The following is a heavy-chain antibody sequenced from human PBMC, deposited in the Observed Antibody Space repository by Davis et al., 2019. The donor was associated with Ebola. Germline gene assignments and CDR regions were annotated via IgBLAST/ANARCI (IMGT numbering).Heavy chain of an antibody. D-gene: IGHD2-2*01. CDR2: IYYSGST. CDR1: GCSVSSGSYY. Sequence: PSETLSLTCTVSGCSVSSGSYYWSWIRQPPGKGLEWIGYIYYSGSTNYNPSLKSRVTISVDTSKNQFSLKLSSVTAADTAVYYCARVVPAAIRGDYYYGMDVWGQGTTVTVSS. V-gene: IGHV4-61*01. CDR3: ARVVPAAIRGDYYYGMDV. J-gene: IGHJ6*02.